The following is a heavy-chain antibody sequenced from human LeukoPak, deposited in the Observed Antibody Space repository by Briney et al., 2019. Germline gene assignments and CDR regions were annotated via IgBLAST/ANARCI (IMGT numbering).Heavy chain of an antibody. Sequence: PGGSLRLSCTASGFTFSSYWMTWVRQAPGKGLEWVSAISGSGGSTYYADSVKGRFTISRDNAKNSLYLQMNSLRAEDTAVYYCARDWGIVVVPAAKSSAWFDPWGQGTLVTVSS. CDR2: ISGSGGST. CDR1: GFTFSSYW. J-gene: IGHJ5*02. D-gene: IGHD2-2*01. CDR3: ARDWGIVVVPAAKSSAWFDP. V-gene: IGHV3-23*01.